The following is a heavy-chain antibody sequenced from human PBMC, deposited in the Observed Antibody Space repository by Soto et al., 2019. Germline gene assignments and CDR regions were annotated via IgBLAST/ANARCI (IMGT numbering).Heavy chain of an antibody. J-gene: IGHJ4*02. CDR3: AREAWSSSGWTPLGY. Sequence: QVQLVESGGGLVKPGGSLRLSSEASGFTLSDYYLSWIRQAPGMGLEWLSYITANGGPIYYADSVEGRFTISRDNARNSLYLQLNSLRAEDSAVYFCAREAWSSSGWTPLGYWGQGTLVTVSS. CDR2: ITANGGPI. D-gene: IGHD6-25*01. V-gene: IGHV3-11*01. CDR1: GFTLSDYY.